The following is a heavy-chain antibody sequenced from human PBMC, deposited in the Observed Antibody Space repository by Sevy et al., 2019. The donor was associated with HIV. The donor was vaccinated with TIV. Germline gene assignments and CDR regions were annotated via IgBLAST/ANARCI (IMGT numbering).Heavy chain of an antibody. J-gene: IGHJ4*02. CDR2: MYHSGST. CDR3: ARGDPSNTFDY. V-gene: IGHV4-30-2*01. CDR1: GDSISSGGYS. Sequence: SETLSLTCAVSGDSISSGGYSWNWIRQPPGKGLGWIGYMYHSGSTYYNPSLQSRVTISVDRSKNQFSLRVTSVTAADTAVYYCARGDPSNTFDYWGQGTLVTVSS.